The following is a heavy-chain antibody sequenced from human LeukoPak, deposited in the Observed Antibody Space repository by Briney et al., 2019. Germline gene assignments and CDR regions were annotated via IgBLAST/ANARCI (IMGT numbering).Heavy chain of an antibody. Sequence: PSQTLSLTCTVSGGSINSGDYYWSWIRQHPEKGLEWIGYIYYSGSTYYNPSLKSRVTISVDTSKNQFSLKLISVTAADTAVYYCARGYYDILTGYYYWGQGTLVTVSS. CDR2: IYYSGST. J-gene: IGHJ4*02. V-gene: IGHV4-31*03. CDR3: ARGYYDILTGYYY. CDR1: GGSINSGDYY. D-gene: IGHD3-9*01.